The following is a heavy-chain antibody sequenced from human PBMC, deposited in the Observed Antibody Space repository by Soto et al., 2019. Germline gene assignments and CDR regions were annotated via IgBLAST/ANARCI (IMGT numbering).Heavy chain of an antibody. Sequence: PSETLSLTCTVSGGSICSGGYYWSWLRQPPGKGLEWIGYIYYSGSTYYNPSLKSRVTISVDTSKNQFSLKLSSVTAADSAVYYCVKGGTSKFDPWGQGTQVTVSS. J-gene: IGHJ5*02. CDR2: IYYSGST. CDR1: GGSICSGGYY. CDR3: VKGGTSKFDP. D-gene: IGHD1-26*01. V-gene: IGHV4-61*08.